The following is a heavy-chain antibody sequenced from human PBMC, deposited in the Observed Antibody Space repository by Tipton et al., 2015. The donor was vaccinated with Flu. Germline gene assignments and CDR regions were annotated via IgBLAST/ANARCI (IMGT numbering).Heavy chain of an antibody. CDR3: ARVSGYYGSRGLFAFDI. J-gene: IGHJ3*02. D-gene: IGHD3-10*01. V-gene: IGHV4-61*02. CDR1: GDSISTATYY. Sequence: TLSLTCTVSGDSISTATYYWAWIRQPAGKGLEWIGRIYTSGSTNYNPSLESRVTMSMNTYKNQFSLKLTSVTAADTAVYYCARVSGYYGSRGLFAFDIWGQGTLVAVSS. CDR2: IYTSGST.